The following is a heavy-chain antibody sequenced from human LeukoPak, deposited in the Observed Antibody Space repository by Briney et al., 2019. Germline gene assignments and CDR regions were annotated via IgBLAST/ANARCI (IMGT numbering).Heavy chain of an antibody. CDR3: ARDLGYSSSWYENYYYMDV. Sequence: SETLSLTCTVSGGSISSSSYYWGWIRQPPGKGLECIGSIYYSGSTNYNPSLKSRVTMSVDTSKNQFSLKLSSVTAADTAVYYCARDLGYSSSWYENYYYMDVWGKGTTVTISS. CDR1: GGSISSSSYY. CDR2: IYYSGST. J-gene: IGHJ6*03. D-gene: IGHD6-13*01. V-gene: IGHV4-39*07.